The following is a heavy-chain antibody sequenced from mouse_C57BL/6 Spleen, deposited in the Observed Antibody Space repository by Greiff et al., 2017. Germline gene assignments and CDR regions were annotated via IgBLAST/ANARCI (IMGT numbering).Heavy chain of an antibody. Sequence: QVQLQQPGAELVKPGASVKMSCKASGYTFTSYWITWVKPRPGQGLEWIGDIYPGSGSTNYNEKFKSKATLTVDTSSSTAYMQLSSLTSEDSAVYYCARNDYDYAWFAYWGQGTLVTVSA. D-gene: IGHD2-4*01. CDR1: GYTFTSYW. CDR3: ARNDYDYAWFAY. J-gene: IGHJ3*01. CDR2: IYPGSGST. V-gene: IGHV1-55*01.